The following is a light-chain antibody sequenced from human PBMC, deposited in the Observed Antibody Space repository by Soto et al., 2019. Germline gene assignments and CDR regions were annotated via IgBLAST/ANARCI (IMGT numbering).Light chain of an antibody. V-gene: IGKV3-20*01. Sequence: EIVLTQSPGTLSLSPGERATLSCRASQSVNRSYLVWYQQRPGQAPRLLIYGASSRATGIPDRFSGSASGADFTLTISRMEPEDFEVYYCQKVGSSPITFGQGTRLEIK. J-gene: IGKJ5*01. CDR3: QKVGSSPIT. CDR2: GAS. CDR1: QSVNRSY.